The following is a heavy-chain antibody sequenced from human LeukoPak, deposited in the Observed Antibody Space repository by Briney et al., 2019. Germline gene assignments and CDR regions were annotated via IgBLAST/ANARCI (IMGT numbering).Heavy chain of an antibody. V-gene: IGHV1-2*02. J-gene: IGHJ4*02. CDR1: GYTFTGYY. Sequence: ASVQVPCKACGYTFTGYYMLWVGQAPGQGLEWMGWINPNSGGTHYAQKLQGRVTMTRDTSIGTVYMELSRLGSDDTAVYYCSRGVGLGYCSSTSCSELDYWGQGTLVTVSS. CDR2: INPNSGGT. CDR3: SRGVGLGYCSSTSCSELDY. D-gene: IGHD2-2*01.